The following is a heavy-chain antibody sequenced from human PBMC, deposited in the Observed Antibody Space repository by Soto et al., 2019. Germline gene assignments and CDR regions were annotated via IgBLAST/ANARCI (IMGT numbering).Heavy chain of an antibody. Sequence: QVQLQESGPGLVKPSQTLSLTCTVSGGSISSGGYYWSWIRQHPGKGLEWIGSIYYSGSTYYNPSLKSRVTISVVTSKNQFSLKLSSVTAADTAVYYCARETYCSSTSCYGLLNWYFDLWGRGTLVTVSS. CDR3: ARETYCSSTSCYGLLNWYFDL. J-gene: IGHJ2*01. V-gene: IGHV4-31*03. CDR2: IYYSGST. CDR1: GGSISSGGYY. D-gene: IGHD2-2*01.